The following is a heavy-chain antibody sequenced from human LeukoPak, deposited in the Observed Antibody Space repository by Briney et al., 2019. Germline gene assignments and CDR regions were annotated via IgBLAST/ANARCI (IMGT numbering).Heavy chain of an antibody. CDR2: IYSGGST. CDR1: GFTVSSNY. CDR3: ASWCSSTSCYGGAMVNY. J-gene: IGHJ4*02. Sequence: GGSLRLSCAASGFTVSSNYMSWVRQAPGKGLEWVSVIYSGGSTYYADSVKGRFTISRDNAKNSLYLQMNSLRAEDTAVYYCASWCSSTSCYGGAMVNYWGQGTLVTVSS. D-gene: IGHD2-2*01. V-gene: IGHV3-53*01.